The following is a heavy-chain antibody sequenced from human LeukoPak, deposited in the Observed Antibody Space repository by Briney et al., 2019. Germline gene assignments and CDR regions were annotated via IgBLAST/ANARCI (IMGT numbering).Heavy chain of an antibody. CDR1: GCTFSSYA. D-gene: IGHD6-19*01. J-gene: IGHJ4*02. CDR2: IIPILGIA. Sequence: SVKVSCKASGCTFSSYAISWVRQAPGQGLEWMGRIIPILGIANYAQKFQGRVTITADKSTSTAYMELSSLRSEDTAVYYCARVLFVAVASPLDYWGQGTLVTVSS. V-gene: IGHV1-69*04. CDR3: ARVLFVAVASPLDY.